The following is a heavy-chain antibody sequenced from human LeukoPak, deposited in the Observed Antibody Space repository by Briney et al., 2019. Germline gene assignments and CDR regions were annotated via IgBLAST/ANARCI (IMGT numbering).Heavy chain of an antibody. D-gene: IGHD6-19*01. CDR2: IGDSGEIE. J-gene: IGHJ4*02. V-gene: IGHV3-23*01. Sequence: HSGGSLTLSCEASGLILRGHAMSWVRQAPGKGLEWVSGIGDSGEIERYADSVKGRFTISRDNFRNTVYLEMRSLRPEDTAVYYCAKGYSSGWTPCDYWGQGTQVTVSS. CDR3: AKGYSSGWTPCDY. CDR1: GLILRGHA.